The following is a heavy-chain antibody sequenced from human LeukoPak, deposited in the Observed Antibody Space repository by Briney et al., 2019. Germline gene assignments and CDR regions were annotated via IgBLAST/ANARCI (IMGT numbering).Heavy chain of an antibody. J-gene: IGHJ4*02. D-gene: IGHD6-13*01. CDR2: IYHSGST. Sequence: PSETLSLTCAVSGYSISSGYYWGWIRQPPGKGLEWIGSIYHSGSTYYNPSLKSRVTISVDTSKNQFSLKLSSVTAADTAVYYCAREGIAAAGTYAYGGQGTLVTVSS. V-gene: IGHV4-38-2*02. CDR1: GYSISSGYY. CDR3: AREGIAAAGTYAY.